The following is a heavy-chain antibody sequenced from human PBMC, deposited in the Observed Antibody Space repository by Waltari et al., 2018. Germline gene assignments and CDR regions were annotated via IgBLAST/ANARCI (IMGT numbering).Heavy chain of an antibody. Sequence: QVQLQESGPGLVKPSETLSLTCAVSGYSISSGYYWGWIRQPPGKGLEWIGSIYHSGSTYYNPSLKSRVTISVDTSKNQFSLKLSSVTAADTAVYYCARQFGRDGYNSVDYWGQGTLVTVSS. CDR2: IYHSGST. D-gene: IGHD5-12*01. CDR3: ARQFGRDGYNSVDY. V-gene: IGHV4-38-2*01. CDR1: GYSISSGYY. J-gene: IGHJ4*02.